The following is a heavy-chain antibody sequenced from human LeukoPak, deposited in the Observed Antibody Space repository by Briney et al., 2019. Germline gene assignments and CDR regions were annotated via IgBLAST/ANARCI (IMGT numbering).Heavy chain of an antibody. D-gene: IGHD3-22*01. J-gene: IGHJ5*02. CDR3: ARDERYYYDSSGYRPWFDP. CDR2: INPSGGST. V-gene: IGHV1-46*01. CDR1: GGTFSSYA. Sequence: ASVKVSCKASGGTFSSYAISWVRQAPGQGLEWMGIINPSGGSTSYAQKFQGRVTMTRDTSTSTVYMELSSLRSEDTAVYYCARDERYYYDSSGYRPWFDPWGQGTLVTVSS.